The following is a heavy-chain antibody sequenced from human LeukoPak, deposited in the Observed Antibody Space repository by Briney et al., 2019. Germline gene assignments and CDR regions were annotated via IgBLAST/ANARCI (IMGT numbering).Heavy chain of an antibody. V-gene: IGHV3-23*01. Sequence: PGGSLRLSCAASGFTFSSYAMSWVRQAPGKELEWVSAISGSGGSTYYADSVKGRFTISRDNSKNTLYLQMNSLRAEDTAVYYCAKAGGGTMIVVVTDAFDIWGQGTMVTVSS. D-gene: IGHD3-22*01. CDR1: GFTFSSYA. CDR2: ISGSGGST. J-gene: IGHJ3*02. CDR3: AKAGGGTMIVVVTDAFDI.